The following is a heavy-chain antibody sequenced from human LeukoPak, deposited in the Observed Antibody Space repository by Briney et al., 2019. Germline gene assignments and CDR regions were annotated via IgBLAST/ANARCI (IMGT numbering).Heavy chain of an antibody. V-gene: IGHV3-7*01. CDR2: IKQDGSGK. CDR3: ARYKSLGF. J-gene: IGHJ4*02. Sequence: GGSLRLSCAASGFTFSTSWMSWVRQPPGKGLEWVANIKQDGSGKYYVDSVKGRFTISRDNAKNSLYLQMNSLRVEDTAVYYCARYKSLGFWGQGTLVTVSS. CDR1: GFTFSTSW. D-gene: IGHD3-16*02.